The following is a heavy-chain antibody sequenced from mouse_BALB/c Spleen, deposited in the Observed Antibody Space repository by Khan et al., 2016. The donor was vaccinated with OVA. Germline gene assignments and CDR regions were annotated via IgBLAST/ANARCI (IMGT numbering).Heavy chain of an antibody. CDR1: GYTFTTYT. D-gene: IGHD2-14*01. Sequence: QIQLVQSGAELARPGASVKMSCKASGYTFTTYTIHWVKQRPGQGLEWIGYINPSNDYTNYNQKFKDKATLTADKSSSTAYMQLSSLTSEDSAVYYCVRGGAYYRADGWFAYWGQGTLVTVSA. V-gene: IGHV1-4*01. CDR2: INPSNDYT. J-gene: IGHJ3*01. CDR3: VRGGAYYRADGWFAY.